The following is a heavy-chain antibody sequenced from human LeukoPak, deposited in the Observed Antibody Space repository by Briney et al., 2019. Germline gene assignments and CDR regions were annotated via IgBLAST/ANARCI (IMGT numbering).Heavy chain of an antibody. CDR1: GFTFSSDW. D-gene: IGHD2-15*01. V-gene: IGHV3-74*03. J-gene: IGHJ4*02. CDR2: INSDGSTT. Sequence: GGSLRLSCAASGFTFSSDWMHWVRQAPGKGLVWVSRINSDGSTTKYADSVRGRFTISRDNAKNTLYLQMNSLGAEDTAVYYGARDRYYSFDYWGQGTLVTVSS. CDR3: ARDRYYSFDY.